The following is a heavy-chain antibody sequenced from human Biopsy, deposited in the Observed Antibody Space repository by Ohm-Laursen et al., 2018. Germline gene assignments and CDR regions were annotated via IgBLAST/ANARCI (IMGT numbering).Heavy chain of an antibody. CDR1: GGSFTGHY. V-gene: IGHV4-59*11. J-gene: IGHJ1*01. CDR3: ARGSNEYGGLYFPH. CDR2: ISHTGYT. Sequence: GTLSLTCTVSGGSFTGHYWSWIRQPPGKGLEWIGHISHTGYTSYKSSLKSRVTISLDTSGKHFSLRLTSLAAADTAVYYCARGSNEYGGLYFPHWGQGTLVTVSS. D-gene: IGHD4-23*01.